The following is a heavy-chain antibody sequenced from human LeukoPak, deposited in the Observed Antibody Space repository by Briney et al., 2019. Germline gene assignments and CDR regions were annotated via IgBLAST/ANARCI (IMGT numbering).Heavy chain of an antibody. D-gene: IGHD3-10*01. Sequence: PSETLSLTCTVSGSSISTSTYYWGWIRQTPVKGLEWIGSMYYSGTTYFNPSLKSRLTISVDTSKNQFSLKLSSVTAADTAVYYCARHSPPYYGSGSYMDVWGQGTTVTVPS. J-gene: IGHJ6*02. CDR3: ARHSPPYYGSGSYMDV. V-gene: IGHV4-39*01. CDR1: GSSISTSTYY. CDR2: MYYSGTT.